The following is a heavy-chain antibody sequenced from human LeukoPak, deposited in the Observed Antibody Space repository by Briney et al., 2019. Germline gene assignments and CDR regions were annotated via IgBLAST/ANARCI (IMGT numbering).Heavy chain of an antibody. CDR2: IDHSGST. CDR3: ARVNRGRITTIVVHQNFDY. V-gene: IGHV4-34*01. D-gene: IGHD3-22*01. J-gene: IGHJ4*02. CDR1: GGSFSGYY. Sequence: PSETLSLTCAVYGGSFSGYYWSWIRQPPGKGLEWIGEIDHSGSTNYNPSLKSRVTISVDTSKNQFSLKLSSVTAADTAVYYCARVNRGRITTIVVHQNFDYWGQGTLVTVSS.